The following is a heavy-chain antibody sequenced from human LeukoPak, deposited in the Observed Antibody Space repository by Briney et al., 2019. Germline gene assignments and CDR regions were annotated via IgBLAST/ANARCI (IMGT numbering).Heavy chain of an antibody. CDR2: IYYSGNT. D-gene: IGHD2-2*01. CDR3: ARGDLYCSSSSCYPPLDY. Sequence: SETLSLTCSVSGGCISSYYWSWIRQPPGKGLEWIGYIYYSGNTNYNPSLKSRVTISGDTSKNQFSLNLSSVTAADTAVYYCARGDLYCSSSSCYPPLDYWGQGTLVTVSS. CDR1: GGCISSYY. J-gene: IGHJ4*02. V-gene: IGHV4-59*01.